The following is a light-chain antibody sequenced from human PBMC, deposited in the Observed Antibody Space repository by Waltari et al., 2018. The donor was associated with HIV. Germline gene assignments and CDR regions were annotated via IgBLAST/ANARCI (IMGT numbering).Light chain of an antibody. CDR2: NAT. CDR3: SSYVTGGSLL. V-gene: IGLV2-14*01. Sequence: QSALTQPASVSGSPGQSITISCIGSDIDIGIYAYISWCHHPPVRAPRLVVFNATSRPSGSPFRFAGSKSGNTASLTISGLQADDEGVYYCSSYVTGGSLLFGGGTQVTVL. J-gene: IGLJ3*02. CDR1: DIDIGIYAY.